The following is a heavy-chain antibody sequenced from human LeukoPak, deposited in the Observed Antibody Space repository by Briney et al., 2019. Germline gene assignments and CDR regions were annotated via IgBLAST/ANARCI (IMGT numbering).Heavy chain of an antibody. J-gene: IGHJ2*01. CDR1: GGSISRYY. CDR3: ARAPYKVPHWYFDL. V-gene: IGHV4-59*01. Sequence: SETLSLTCTVSGGSISRYYWSWIRQPPGKGLEWIGYIYYSGSTNYNPSLKSRVTISVDTSKNQFSLKLSSVTAADTAVYYCARAPYKVPHWYFDLWGRGTLVTVSS. D-gene: IGHD5-24*01. CDR2: IYYSGST.